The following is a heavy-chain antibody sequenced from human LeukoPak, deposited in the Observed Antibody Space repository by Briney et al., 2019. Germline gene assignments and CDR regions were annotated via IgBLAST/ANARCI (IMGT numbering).Heavy chain of an antibody. CDR2: ISGSGGST. J-gene: IGHJ4*02. CDR1: GFTFSSYA. CDR3: AKDHVKHIVVVTAIRGLNLFDY. V-gene: IGHV3-23*01. Sequence: PGGSLRLSCVASGFTFSSYAMSWVRQAPGKGLEWVSAISGSGGSTYYADSVKGRFTISRDNSKNTLYLQMNSLRAEDTAVYYCAKDHVKHIVVVTAIRGLNLFDYWGQGTLVTVSS. D-gene: IGHD2-21*02.